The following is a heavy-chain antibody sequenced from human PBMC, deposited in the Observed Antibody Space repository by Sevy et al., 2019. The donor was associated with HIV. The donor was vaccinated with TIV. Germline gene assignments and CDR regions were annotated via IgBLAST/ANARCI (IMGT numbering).Heavy chain of an antibody. J-gene: IGHJ6*03. Sequence: GGSLRLSCAASGFTFSSYWMHWVRQAPGKGLVWVSRINSDGSSTSYVESVKGRFTISRDNAKNMLYLQMNSLRAEDTAGYYGARELPAGGWRYIDVWGKGTMVTVSS. CDR1: GFTFSSYW. D-gene: IGHD6-19*01. CDR3: ARELPAGGWRYIDV. V-gene: IGHV3-74*01. CDR2: INSDGSST.